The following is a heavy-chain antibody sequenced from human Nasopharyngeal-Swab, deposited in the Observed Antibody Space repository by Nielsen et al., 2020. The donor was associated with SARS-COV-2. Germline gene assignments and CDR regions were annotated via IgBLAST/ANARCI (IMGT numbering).Heavy chain of an antibody. CDR2: IYPGDSDD. CDR3: ARQQIIGTTAPLGPFDI. V-gene: IGHV5-51*01. CDR1: GYSFTRNW. Sequence: GESLKISCKGSGYSFTRNWIGWVRQMPGKGLEWMGIIYPGDSDDRYSPSFLGQVTISAAKSINTAYLQWSSLKASDTAMYYCARQQIIGTTAPLGPFDIWGQGTMVTVSS. D-gene: IGHD1-1*01. J-gene: IGHJ3*02.